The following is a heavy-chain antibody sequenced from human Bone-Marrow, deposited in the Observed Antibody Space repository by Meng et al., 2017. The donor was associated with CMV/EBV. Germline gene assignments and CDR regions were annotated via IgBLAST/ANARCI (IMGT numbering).Heavy chain of an antibody. J-gene: IGHJ6*02. Sequence: GGSLRLSCAASGFTFSDYSMNWVRQAPGKGLEWVSSISSSSSYIYYADSVKGRFTISRDNAKNSLYLQLNSLRAEDTAVYYCARVNERLVVPAAMSDYYGMDVWGQGTTVTVSS. V-gene: IGHV3-21*01. CDR2: ISSSSSYI. CDR1: GFTFSDYS. D-gene: IGHD2-2*01. CDR3: ARVNERLVVPAAMSDYYGMDV.